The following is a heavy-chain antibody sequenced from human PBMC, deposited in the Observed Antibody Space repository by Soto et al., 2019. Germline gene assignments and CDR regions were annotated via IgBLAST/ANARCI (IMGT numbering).Heavy chain of an antibody. J-gene: IGHJ6*02. CDR1: GYTFTSYG. CDR3: ARVRGDIVVVPAATPYYYYGMDV. D-gene: IGHD2-2*01. V-gene: IGHV1-18*01. Sequence: QVQLVQSGAEVKKPGASVKVSCKASGYTFTSYGISWVRQAPGQGLEWMGWISAYNGNTNYAQKLQGRVTMNTDTSTSTVYMELRSLRADDTAVYYCARVRGDIVVVPAATPYYYYGMDVWGQGTTVTVSS. CDR2: ISAYNGNT.